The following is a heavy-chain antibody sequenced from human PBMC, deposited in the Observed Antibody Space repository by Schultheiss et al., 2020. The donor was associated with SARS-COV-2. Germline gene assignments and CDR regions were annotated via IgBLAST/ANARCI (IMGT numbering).Heavy chain of an antibody. CDR3: AKDIKDPRGPLYGMDV. Sequence: GGSLRLSCAASGFTFSSYAMHWVRQASGKGLEWVSGISGSGATTYYADSVRGRFTISRDNSKNTLYLQMNSLRGEDTALYYCAKDIKDPRGPLYGMDVWGQGTTVTVSS. V-gene: IGHV3-23*01. J-gene: IGHJ6*02. D-gene: IGHD1-26*01. CDR2: ISGSGATT. CDR1: GFTFSSYA.